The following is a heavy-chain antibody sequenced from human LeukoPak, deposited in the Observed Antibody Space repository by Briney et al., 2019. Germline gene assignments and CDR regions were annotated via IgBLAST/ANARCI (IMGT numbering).Heavy chain of an antibody. CDR2: FDPEDGET. CDR3: ATGGRLGYCSGGSCYSSYYYGMDV. D-gene: IGHD2-15*01. J-gene: IGHJ6*02. CDR1: GYTLTELS. Sequence: ASVKVSCKVSGYTLTELSMHWVRQAPGKGLEWMGGFDPEDGETIYAQKFQGRVTMTEDTSTDTAYMELSSLRSEDTAVYYCATGGRLGYCSGGSCYSSYYYGMDVWGQGTTVTVSS. V-gene: IGHV1-24*01.